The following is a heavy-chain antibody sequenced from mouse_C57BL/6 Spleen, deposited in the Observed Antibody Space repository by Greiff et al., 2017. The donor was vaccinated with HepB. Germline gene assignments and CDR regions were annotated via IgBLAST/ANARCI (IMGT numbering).Heavy chain of an antibody. CDR3: ARKLRYAWFAY. V-gene: IGHV1-26*01. D-gene: IGHD1-1*01. J-gene: IGHJ3*01. CDR2: INPNNGGT. CDR1: GYTFTDYY. Sequence: EVQLQQSGPELVKPGASVKISCKASGYTFTDYYMNWVKQSHGKSLEWIGDINPNNGGTSYNQKFKGKATLTVDKSSSTAYMELRSLTSEDSAVYYCARKLRYAWFAYWGQGTLVTVSA.